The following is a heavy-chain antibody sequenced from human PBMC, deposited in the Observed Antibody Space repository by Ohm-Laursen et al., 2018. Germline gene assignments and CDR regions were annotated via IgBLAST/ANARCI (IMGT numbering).Heavy chain of an antibody. CDR2: ISAYNGNT. CDR1: GYTFTSYG. CDR3: ARARYCTNGVCGWYFDL. V-gene: IGHV1-18*01. D-gene: IGHD2-8*01. J-gene: IGHJ2*01. Sequence: ASVKVSCKAFGYTFTSYGISWVRQAPGQGLEWMGWISAYNGNTNYAQKLQGRVTMTTDTSTSTAYMELRSLRSDDTAVYYCARARYCTNGVCGWYFDLWGRGTLVTVSS.